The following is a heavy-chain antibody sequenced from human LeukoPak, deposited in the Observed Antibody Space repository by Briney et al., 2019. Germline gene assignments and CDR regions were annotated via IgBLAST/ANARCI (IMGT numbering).Heavy chain of an antibody. D-gene: IGHD6-13*01. CDR2: IKQDGSEK. CDR3: ARLGGGHSSSWYDAFDI. Sequence: GGSLRLSCAASGFTFSSYWMSWVRQAPGKGLEWVANIKQDGSEKYYVDSVKGRFTISRDNAKNSLYLQMNSLRAEDTAVYYCARLGGGHSSSWYDAFDIWGQGTMVTVSS. J-gene: IGHJ3*02. CDR1: GFTFSSYW. V-gene: IGHV3-7*01.